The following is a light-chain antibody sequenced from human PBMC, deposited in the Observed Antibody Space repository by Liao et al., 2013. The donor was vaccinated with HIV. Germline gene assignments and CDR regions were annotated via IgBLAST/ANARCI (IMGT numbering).Light chain of an antibody. Sequence: SYELTQPPSVSVAPGKTARITCGGNNIGSKSVHWYQQKPGQAPVLVIYYDSDRPSGIPERFSGSNSGNTATLTISGTQGMDEADYYCQAWDSNTAYVFGTGTKVSVL. J-gene: IGLJ1*01. CDR2: YDS. CDR1: NIGSKS. V-gene: IGLV3-21*01. CDR3: QAWDSNTAYV.